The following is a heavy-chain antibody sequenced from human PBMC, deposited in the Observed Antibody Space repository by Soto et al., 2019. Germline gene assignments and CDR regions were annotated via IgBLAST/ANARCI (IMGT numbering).Heavy chain of an antibody. J-gene: IGHJ4*02. CDR1: GFTFKSYA. CDR2: ISDSGGST. CDR3: VKRDLAY. Sequence: GGSLRLSCAVSGFTFKSYAMSWVRQAPGKGLEWVSTISDSGGSTSYADSVKGRLTISRDNSMNTLYLQMDSLRVEDTAVYYCVKRDLAYWGQGTLVTVPQ. V-gene: IGHV3-23*01.